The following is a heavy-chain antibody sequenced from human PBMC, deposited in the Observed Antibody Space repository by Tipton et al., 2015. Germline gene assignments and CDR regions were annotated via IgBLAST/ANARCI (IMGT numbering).Heavy chain of an antibody. CDR1: GFSFSSGGYY. D-gene: IGHD3-10*01. V-gene: IGHV4-31*03. J-gene: IGHJ4*02. Sequence: TLSLTCTVSGFSFSSGGYYWSWIRQHPGKGLEWIGYIYYSGSTYFNPSLKSRVIISVDTPKNQFSLKLSSVTAADTAVYYCARYTAYGSGIYTYYFDYWGQGTLVTVSS. CDR3: ARYTAYGSGIYTYYFDY. CDR2: IYYSGST.